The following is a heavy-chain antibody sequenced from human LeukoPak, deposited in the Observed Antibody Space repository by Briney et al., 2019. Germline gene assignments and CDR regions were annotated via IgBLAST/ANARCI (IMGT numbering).Heavy chain of an antibody. Sequence: GGSLRLSCAASGFTFSSYSMNWVRQAPGKGLEWVSSISSSSSYIYYADSAKGRFTISRDNAKNSLYLQMNSLRAEDTAVYYCARSPGGYMDVWGKGTTVTVSS. J-gene: IGHJ6*03. D-gene: IGHD3-16*01. CDR2: ISSSSSYI. CDR3: ARSPGGYMDV. V-gene: IGHV3-21*01. CDR1: GFTFSSYS.